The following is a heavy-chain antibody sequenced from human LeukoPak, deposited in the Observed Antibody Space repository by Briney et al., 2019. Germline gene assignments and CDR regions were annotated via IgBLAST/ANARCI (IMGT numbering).Heavy chain of an antibody. V-gene: IGHV4-39*01. D-gene: IGHD3-22*01. CDR1: GGSISSDNYY. Sequence: SETLSLTCTVSGGSISSDNYYWGWIRQPRGKGLEWIGNIYYRGTTYYNPSLKSRVTISVDTSKKRFSLKLSSVTAADTAVYYCATPFYYDSSLDYWGQGILLTVSS. J-gene: IGHJ4*02. CDR3: ATPFYYDSSLDY. CDR2: IYYRGTT.